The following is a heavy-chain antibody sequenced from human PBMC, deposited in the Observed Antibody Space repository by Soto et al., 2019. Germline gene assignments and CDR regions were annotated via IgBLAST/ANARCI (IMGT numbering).Heavy chain of an antibody. V-gene: IGHV4-31*03. CDR2: IYYSGST. CDR3: ARGGHQTYGMDV. CDR1: GGSISSGGYY. D-gene: IGHD1-26*01. Sequence: SETLSLTCTVSGGSISSGGYYWSWIRQHPGKGLEWIGYIYYSGSTYYNPSLKSRVTISVDTSKNQFSLKLSSVTAADTAVYYCARGGHQTYGMDVWGQGTTVTVSS. J-gene: IGHJ6*02.